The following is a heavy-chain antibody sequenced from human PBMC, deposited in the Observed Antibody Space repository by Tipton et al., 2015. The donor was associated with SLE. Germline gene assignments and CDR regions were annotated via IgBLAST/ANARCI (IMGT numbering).Heavy chain of an antibody. CDR3: ARGPFRFFGWLSYFSFYYGMDV. CDR1: GYTFTSYD. V-gene: IGHV1-8*01. J-gene: IGHJ6*01. D-gene: IGHD3-3*01. CDR2: MSPNSGNT. Sequence: QLVQSGAEVKKPGASVKVSCKASGYTFTSYDINWVRQATGQGLEWMGWMSPNSGNTGYAQKFQGRVTMTRNTSISTAYMELSSLRSEDKAVYYCARGPFRFFGWLSYFSFYYGMDVLVPGTTVTVSS.